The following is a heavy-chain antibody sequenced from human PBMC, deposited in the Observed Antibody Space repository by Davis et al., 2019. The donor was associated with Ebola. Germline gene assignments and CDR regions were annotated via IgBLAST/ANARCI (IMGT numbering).Heavy chain of an antibody. CDR3: ARGSTVTGYWYFDL. J-gene: IGHJ2*01. CDR2: VKGDGSST. CDR1: RFTFSSYW. D-gene: IGHD4-17*01. V-gene: IGHV3-74*03. Sequence: HTGGSLRLSCAASRFTFSSYWMHWVRQDPGGGLVWVSHVKGDGSSTKYADSVRGRFTISRDNAKSTMYLQMNSLRVEDTAIYYCARGSTVTGYWYFDLWGRGNLVTVSS.